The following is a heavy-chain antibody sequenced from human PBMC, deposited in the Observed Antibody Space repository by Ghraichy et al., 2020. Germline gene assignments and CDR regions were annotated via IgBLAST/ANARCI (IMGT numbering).Heavy chain of an antibody. V-gene: IGHV3-23*01. CDR3: AKDYGVQSRWKLVED. CDR1: GFTFGSYA. D-gene: IGHD6-6*01. J-gene: IGHJ4*02. CDR2: LSGSGGDT. Sequence: GGSLRLSCAASGFTFGSYAMSWVRQAPGKGLEWVSTLSGSGGDTYYADSVKGRFTISRDNSKNTLYLQMSSLRAEDTAVYYCAKDYGVQSRWKLVEDWGQGTLVTVSS.